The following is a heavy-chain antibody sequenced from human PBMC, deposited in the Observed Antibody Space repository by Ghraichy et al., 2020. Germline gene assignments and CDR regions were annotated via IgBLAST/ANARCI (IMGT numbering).Heavy chain of an antibody. CDR1: GGSISSYY. CDR3: ARTLPGVSRYFDL. CDR2: IYYSGST. D-gene: IGHD7-27*01. V-gene: IGHV4-59*01. Sequence: SETLSLTCTVSGGSISSYYWSWIRQPPGKGLEWIGYIYYSGSTNYNPSLKSRVTISVDTSKNQFSLKLSSVTAADTAVYYCARTLPGVSRYFDLWGRGTLVTVSS. J-gene: IGHJ2*01.